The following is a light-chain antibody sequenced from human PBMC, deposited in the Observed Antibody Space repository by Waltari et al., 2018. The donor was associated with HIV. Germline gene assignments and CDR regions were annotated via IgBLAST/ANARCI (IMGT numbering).Light chain of an antibody. V-gene: IGKV1-5*03. J-gene: IGKJ1*01. CDR3: QQSYSTLRT. CDR1: HSIRTF. CDR2: KPS. Sequence: DIQMTQSPSTLSASVGDRVTITCRASHSIRTFLAWYQQKPGKAPKLLISKPSTLESGVPPRFSGSGSGTEFTLSISSLQPDDFATYYCQQSYSTLRTFGRGTKVEIK.